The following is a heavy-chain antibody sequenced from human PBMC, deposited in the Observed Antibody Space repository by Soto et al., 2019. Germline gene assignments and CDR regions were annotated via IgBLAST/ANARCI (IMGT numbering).Heavy chain of an antibody. J-gene: IGHJ3*02. CDR1: GGSISSGGYS. CDR3: ATRIAARPGDAFDI. CDR2: IYHSGST. Sequence: QLQLQESGSGLVKPSQTLSLTCAVSGGSISSGGYSWSWIRQPPGKGLEWIGYIYHSGSTYYNPSLKSRVTIPVDRSKNQFALKLSSVTAADTAVYYCATRIAARPGDAFDIWGQGTMVTVSS. V-gene: IGHV4-30-2*01. D-gene: IGHD6-6*01.